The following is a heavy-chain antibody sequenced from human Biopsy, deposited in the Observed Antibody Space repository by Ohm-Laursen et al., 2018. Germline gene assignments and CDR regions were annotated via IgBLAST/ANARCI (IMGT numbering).Heavy chain of an antibody. V-gene: IGHV1-2*02. Sequence: ASGKVSCKGSGYAVNDYFLHWLRQAPGQGSEWMGWISPNSGGTNYAQKFQGRVTMTTDTSTSTVYLELRRLISDDTAVYYCARDIMNRIAGLVARSDVFDVWGQGTLVTVSS. J-gene: IGHJ3*01. CDR3: ARDIMNRIAGLVARSDVFDV. D-gene: IGHD3-16*01. CDR1: GYAVNDYF. CDR2: ISPNSGGT.